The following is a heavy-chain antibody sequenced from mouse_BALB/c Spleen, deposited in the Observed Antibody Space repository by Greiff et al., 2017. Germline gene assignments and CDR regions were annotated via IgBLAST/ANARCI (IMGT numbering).Heavy chain of an antibody. CDR2: ISYSGST. CDR1: GYSITSDYA. Sequence: EVKLMESGPGLVKPSQSLSLTCTVTGYSITSDYAWNWIRQFPGNKLEWMGYISYSGSTSYNPSLKSRISITRDTSKNQFFLQLNSVTTEDTATYYCARNYGYGGAMDYWGQGTSVTVSS. J-gene: IGHJ4*01. V-gene: IGHV3-2*02. CDR3: ARNYGYGGAMDY. D-gene: IGHD1-2*01.